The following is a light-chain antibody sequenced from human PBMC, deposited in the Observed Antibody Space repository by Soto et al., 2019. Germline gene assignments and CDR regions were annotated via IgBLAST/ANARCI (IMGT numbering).Light chain of an antibody. V-gene: IGLV1-51*01. CDR3: GSWDSSLSAYV. CDR2: DDN. Sequence: QSVLTQPASVSGSPEQSITISCTGTSSDVGSYNLVSWYQQLPGTAPKLLIYDDNKRPPGIPDRFSGSKSGTSATLGITGFQTGDEADYYCGSWDSSLSAYVFGTGTKVTVL. J-gene: IGLJ1*01. CDR1: SSDVGSYNL.